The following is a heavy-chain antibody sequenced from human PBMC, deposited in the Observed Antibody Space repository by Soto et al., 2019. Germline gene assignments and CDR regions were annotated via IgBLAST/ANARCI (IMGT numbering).Heavy chain of an antibody. CDR1: GFSFSSHA. J-gene: IGHJ6*02. Sequence: QVQLEESGGGVVQPGRSLRLSCAASGFSFSSHAMHWVRQAPGKGLEWVGVISYDGSDKYYAVSVKGRFTISRDNSKNTLYLQMNSLRAEDTAVYYCARPRNIIIWFGELPDVWGQGTTVIVS. V-gene: IGHV3-30-3*01. D-gene: IGHD3-10*01. CDR3: ARPRNIIIWFGELPDV. CDR2: ISYDGSDK.